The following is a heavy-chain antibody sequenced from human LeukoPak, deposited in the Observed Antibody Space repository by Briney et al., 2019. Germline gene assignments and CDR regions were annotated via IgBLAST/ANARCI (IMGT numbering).Heavy chain of an antibody. D-gene: IGHD3-9*01. J-gene: IGHJ6*04. CDR3: ARAAPDILTGYSYYYYCMDG. CDR2: IYSGGST. V-gene: IGHV3-53*01. CDR1: GFTVGSNN. Sequence: GGSLRLSCAASGFTVGSNNMSWVRQAPGKGLGWVSVIYSGGSTDYADSVKGRFAISRDNSKNTLYLQMNSLRAEDTAVYYCARAAPDILTGYSYYYYCMDGWGKGTTVTVSP.